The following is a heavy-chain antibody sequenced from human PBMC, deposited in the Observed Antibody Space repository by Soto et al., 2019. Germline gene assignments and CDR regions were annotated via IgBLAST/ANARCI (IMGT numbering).Heavy chain of an antibody. Sequence: PSETLSLTCTVSGGSVSSNSYSWGWIRQSPGKGLEWIGIIYSTENTYYHPSLLSRVTISADTSMNEFSLRLSSVTAADTAVYYCAVHRATPGVALSNRFGPWGQGILFTFSS. CDR2: IYSTENT. J-gene: IGHJ5*02. V-gene: IGHV4-39*01. CDR3: AVHRATPGVALSNRFGP. D-gene: IGHD3-10*01. CDR1: GGSVSSNSYS.